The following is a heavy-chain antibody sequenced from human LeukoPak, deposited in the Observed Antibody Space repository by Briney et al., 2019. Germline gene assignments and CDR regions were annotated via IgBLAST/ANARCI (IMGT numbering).Heavy chain of an antibody. J-gene: IGHJ4*02. CDR2: ISYDGSNE. CDR3: AKDRMVGVISDIDY. Sequence: RGSLRLSCAASGFTFSNYAMHSVRQAPGKGLEWVAGISYDGSNEYYADSVRGRFTISRDNPKNTLYLLMNSLRAEDTAMYYCAKDRMVGVISDIDYWGQGTLVTVSS. CDR1: GFTFSNYA. V-gene: IGHV3-30-3*02. D-gene: IGHD3-10*01.